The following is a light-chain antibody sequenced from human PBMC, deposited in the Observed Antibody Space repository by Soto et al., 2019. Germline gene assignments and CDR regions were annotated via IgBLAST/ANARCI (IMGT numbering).Light chain of an antibody. CDR3: QSSDSSLSGYVV. CDR1: SSNIGAGYD. J-gene: IGLJ2*01. V-gene: IGLV1-40*01. CDR2: GNS. Sequence: QPVLTQPPSVSGAPGQRVTISCTGSSSNIGAGYDVHWYQQLPGTAPKLLIYGNSNRPSGVPDRFSGSKSGTSASLAITGLQAEDEAYYYCQSSDSSLSGYVVFGGGTQLTVL.